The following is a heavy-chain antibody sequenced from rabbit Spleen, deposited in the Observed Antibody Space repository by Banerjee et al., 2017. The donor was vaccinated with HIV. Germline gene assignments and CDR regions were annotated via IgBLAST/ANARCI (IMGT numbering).Heavy chain of an antibody. V-gene: IGHV1S45*01. J-gene: IGHJ4*01. D-gene: IGHD6-1*01. CDR1: GFSFSGDYW. CDR2: IWGGRSGYT. Sequence: QEQLEESGGDLVKPEGSLTLTCKASGFSFSGDYWTSWVRQAPGKGLEWVACIWGGRSGYTAYASWAKGRFTISKTSSTTMTLQMTSLTAADTATYFCARGANDDGAGYDLWGPGTLVT. CDR3: ARGANDDGAGYDL.